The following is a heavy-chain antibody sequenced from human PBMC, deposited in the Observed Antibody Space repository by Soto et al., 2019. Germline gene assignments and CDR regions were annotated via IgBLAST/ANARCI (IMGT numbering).Heavy chain of an antibody. V-gene: IGHV3-23*01. CDR3: AKGDQVTGYYITRRSEDTKHGMDV. Sequence: GGSLRLSCAASGFTFSSYAMSWVRQAPGKGLEWVSAISGSGGSTYYADSVKGRFTISRDNSKNTLYLQMNSLRAEDTAVYYCAKGDQVTGYYITRRSEDTKHGMDVWGQGTTVTVSS. D-gene: IGHD3-9*01. CDR1: GFTFSSYA. J-gene: IGHJ6*02. CDR2: ISGSGGST.